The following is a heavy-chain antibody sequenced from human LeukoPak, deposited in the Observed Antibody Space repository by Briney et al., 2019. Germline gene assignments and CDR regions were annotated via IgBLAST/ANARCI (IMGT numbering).Heavy chain of an antibody. D-gene: IGHD4-17*01. V-gene: IGHV1-18*01. CDR3: ASSTTVTEYYYYGMDV. Sequence: ASVKVSCKPSVYTFTSYGISWVRQAPGQGLEWMGWISAYNGNTNYAQKLQGRVTMTTDTSTSTAYMELRSLRSDATAVYYCASSTTVTEYYYYGMDVWGQGTTVTASS. CDR2: ISAYNGNT. CDR1: VYTFTSYG. J-gene: IGHJ6*02.